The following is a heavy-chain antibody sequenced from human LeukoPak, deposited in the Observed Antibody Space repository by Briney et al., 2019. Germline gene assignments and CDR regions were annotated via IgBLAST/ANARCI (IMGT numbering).Heavy chain of an antibody. Sequence: GGSLRLSCAASGFTFSSYAMSWVRQAPAKGLEWVSSISSSSSYIYYADSVKGRFTISRDNAKNSLYLQMNSLRAEETAVYYCAKTMGAFDIWGQGTMVTVSS. V-gene: IGHV3-21*01. J-gene: IGHJ3*02. D-gene: IGHD3-3*01. CDR3: AKTMGAFDI. CDR2: ISSSSSYI. CDR1: GFTFSSYA.